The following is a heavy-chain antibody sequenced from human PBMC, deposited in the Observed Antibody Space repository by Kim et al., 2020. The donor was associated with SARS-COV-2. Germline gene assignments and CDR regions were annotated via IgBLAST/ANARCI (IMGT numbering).Heavy chain of an antibody. J-gene: IGHJ6*02. Sequence: GGSLRLSCAASGFTFSSYGMHWVRQAPGKGLEWVAVISYDGSNKYYADSVKGRFTISRDNSKNTLYLQMNSLRAEDTAMYYCAKDGVQKLYSNLPYYYYGMDVWGQGTTVTVSS. CDR3: AKDGVQKLYSNLPYYYYGMDV. V-gene: IGHV3-30*18. CDR2: ISYDGSNK. CDR1: GFTFSSYG. D-gene: IGHD4-4*01.